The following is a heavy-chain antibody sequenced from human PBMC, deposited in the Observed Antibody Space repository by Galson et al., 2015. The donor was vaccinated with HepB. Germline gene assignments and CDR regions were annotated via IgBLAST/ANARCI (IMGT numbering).Heavy chain of an antibody. D-gene: IGHD3-22*01. V-gene: IGHV1-18*04. CDR2: ISAYNGNT. CDR1: GYTFTSYG. CDR3: ARDSPWANEYYCDSSGYYPGY. Sequence: QSGAEVKKPGESLRISCKASGYTFTSYGISWVRQAPGQGPEWMGWISAYNGNTNYAQKLQGRVTMTTDTSTSTAYMELRSLRSDDTAVYYCARDSPWANEYYCDSSGYYPGYWGQGTLVTVSS. J-gene: IGHJ4*02.